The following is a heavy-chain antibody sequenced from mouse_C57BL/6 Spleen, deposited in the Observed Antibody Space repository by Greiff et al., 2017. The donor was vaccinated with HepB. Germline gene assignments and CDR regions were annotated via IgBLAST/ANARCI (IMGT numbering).Heavy chain of an antibody. D-gene: IGHD1-1*01. J-gene: IGHJ1*03. Sequence: VQLQQSGAELVRPGASVKLSCTASGFNIKDDYMHWVKQRPEQGLEWIGWIDPENGDTEYASKFQGKATITADTSSNTAYLQLSSLTSEDTAVYYCTTSPLITTPVATRYFDVWGTGTTVTVSS. CDR3: TTSPLITTPVATRYFDV. CDR2: IDPENGDT. V-gene: IGHV14-4*01. CDR1: GFNIKDDY.